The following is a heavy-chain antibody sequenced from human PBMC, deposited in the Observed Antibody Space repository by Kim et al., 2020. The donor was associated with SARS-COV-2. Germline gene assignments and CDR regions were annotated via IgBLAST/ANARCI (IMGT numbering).Heavy chain of an antibody. Sequence: GGSLRLSCAASGLTFSSYGMHWVRQAPGKGLEWVAVISYDGSNKYYADSVKGRFTISRDNSKNTLYLQMNSLRAEDTAVYYCAKAEAYDYWGQGTLVTVS. J-gene: IGHJ4*02. CDR1: GLTFSSYG. CDR3: AKAEAYDY. V-gene: IGHV3-30*18. CDR2: ISYDGSNK.